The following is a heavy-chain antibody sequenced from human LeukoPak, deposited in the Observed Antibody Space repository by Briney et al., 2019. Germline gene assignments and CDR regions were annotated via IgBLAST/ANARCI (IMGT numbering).Heavy chain of an antibody. CDR1: GYSFTSYW. D-gene: IGHD5-18*01. CDR2: IYPGDSDT. V-gene: IGHV5-51*01. CDR3: AGRSGYYYGYVWDY. J-gene: IGHJ4*02. Sequence: GESLKISCKGFGYSFTSYWICWVRQMPGKGLEWMGIIYPGDSDTRYSPSFKGPVTISADQSISTAYPQWSSVNASDTAMYYCAGRSGYYYGYVWDYWGQGTLVTVSS.